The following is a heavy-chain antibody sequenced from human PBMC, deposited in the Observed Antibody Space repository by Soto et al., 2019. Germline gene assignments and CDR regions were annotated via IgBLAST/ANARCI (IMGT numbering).Heavy chain of an antibody. CDR3: AREAAANYYYYGMDV. CDR1: GGSISSYY. J-gene: IGHJ6*02. V-gene: IGHV4-4*07. CDR2: IYTSGST. Sequence: SETLSLTCNVSGGSISSYYWSWIRQPAGKGLEWIGRIYTSGSTNYNPSLKSRVTMSVDTSKNQFSLKLSSVTAADTAVYYCAREAAANYYYYGMDVWGQGTTVTVSS. D-gene: IGHD6-13*01.